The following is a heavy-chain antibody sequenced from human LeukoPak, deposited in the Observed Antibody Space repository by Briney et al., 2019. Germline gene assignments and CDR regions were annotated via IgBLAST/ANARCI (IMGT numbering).Heavy chain of an antibody. CDR3: AREIAADDDAFDI. J-gene: IGHJ3*02. CDR1: GFTFSSYS. Sequence: GGSLRLSCAASGFTFSSYSMNWVRQAPGKGLEWVSSISSSSSCIYYADSVKGRFTISRDNAKNSLYLQMNSLRAEDTAVYYCAREIAADDDAFDIWGQGTMVTVSS. CDR2: ISSSSSCI. D-gene: IGHD6-13*01. V-gene: IGHV3-21*01.